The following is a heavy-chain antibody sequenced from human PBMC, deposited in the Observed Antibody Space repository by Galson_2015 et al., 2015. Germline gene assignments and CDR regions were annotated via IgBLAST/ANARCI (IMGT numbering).Heavy chain of an antibody. Sequence: SVKVSCKASGYIFTNYGFSWVRQAPGLGLEWMRWISAYNGRINYAQKLQGRVTMTTDPSTSTAYMELTSLRSDDTAVYYCARLDSSGYTSLDYWGQGTLVTVSS. CDR2: ISAYNGRI. CDR1: GYIFTNYG. CDR3: ARLDSSGYTSLDY. D-gene: IGHD3-22*01. V-gene: IGHV1-18*01. J-gene: IGHJ4*02.